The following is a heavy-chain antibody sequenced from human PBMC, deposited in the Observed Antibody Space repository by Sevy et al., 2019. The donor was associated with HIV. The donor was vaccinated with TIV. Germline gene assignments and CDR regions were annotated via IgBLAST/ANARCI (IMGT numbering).Heavy chain of an antibody. CDR1: GFTVSSNY. CDR3: ARVGFDSSGYYNRGGYFDY. D-gene: IGHD3-22*01. CDR2: IYSGGNT. Sequence: GGSLRLSCAASGFTVSSNYMSWVRQAPGKGLEWVAVIYSGGNTYYTDSVKGRFTISRDKSKNTLYIQMNSLRAEDTAVYYCARVGFDSSGYYNRGGYFDYWGQGTLVTVSS. V-gene: IGHV3-53*01. J-gene: IGHJ4*02.